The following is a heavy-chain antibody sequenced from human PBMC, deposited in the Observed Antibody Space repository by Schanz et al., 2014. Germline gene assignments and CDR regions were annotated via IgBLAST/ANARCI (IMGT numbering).Heavy chain of an antibody. CDR3: ARNRGSGGQNWYFDR. V-gene: IGHV3-23*01. D-gene: IGHD1-26*01. CDR1: GFSFGTYA. J-gene: IGHJ2*01. CDR2: LSEGGGGT. Sequence: EVHLLESGGGLVQPGGSLRLSCAASGFSFGTYAMSWVRQAPGKGLLWVSALSEGGGGTHYADSVRGRFTISSDSSKNTLYLQMSSLRADDTAVYYCARNRGSGGQNWYFDRWGRGTLVTVSS.